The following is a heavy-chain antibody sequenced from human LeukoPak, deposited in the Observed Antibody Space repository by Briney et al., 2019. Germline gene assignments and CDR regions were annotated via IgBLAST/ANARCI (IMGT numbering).Heavy chain of an antibody. V-gene: IGHV3-30*03. J-gene: IGHJ3*02. CDR1: GFTFSSYG. CDR2: ISYDGSNK. Sequence: GGSLRLSCAASGFTFSSYGMHWVRQAPGKGLEWVAVISYDGSNKYYADSVKGRFTISRDNSKNTLYLQMNSLRAEDTAVYYFLSSWYQGGAFDIWGQGTMVTVSS. CDR3: LSSWYQGGAFDI. D-gene: IGHD6-13*01.